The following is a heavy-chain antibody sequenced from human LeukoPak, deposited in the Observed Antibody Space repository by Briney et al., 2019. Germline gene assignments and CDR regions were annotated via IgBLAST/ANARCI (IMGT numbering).Heavy chain of an antibody. CDR3: ARHAIYSGDYSFWFDP. CDR2: IYNSGST. J-gene: IGHJ5*02. V-gene: IGHV4-59*08. Sequence: SQTLSLTCTVSGGSVTTYYWSWIRQPPGKGLEWIAYIYNSGSTNYNPSLKSRVTISVDTPKNQVSLRLSSVTAADTAVYYCARHAIYSGDYSFWFDPWGLGTVVTVS. CDR1: GGSVTTYY. D-gene: IGHD1-26*01.